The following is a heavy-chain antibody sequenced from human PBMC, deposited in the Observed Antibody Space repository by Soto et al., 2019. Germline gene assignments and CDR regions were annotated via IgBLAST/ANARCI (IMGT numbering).Heavy chain of an antibody. D-gene: IGHD5-12*01. V-gene: IGHV3-30-3*01. J-gene: IGHJ4*02. CDR3: SRESDIVATNPTFDY. CDR1: GFTFSSYA. Sequence: QVQLVESGGGVVQPGRSLRLSCAASGFTFSSYAMHWVRQAPGKGLVWVAVISYDGSNKYYADSVKGRFTISRDNSKNTLYLQMNSLRAEDTAVYYCSRESDIVATNPTFDYWGQGTLVTVSS. CDR2: ISYDGSNK.